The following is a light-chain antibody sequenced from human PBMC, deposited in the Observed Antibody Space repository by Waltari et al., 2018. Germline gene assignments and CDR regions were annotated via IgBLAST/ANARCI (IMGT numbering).Light chain of an antibody. CDR1: QSVSSH. CDR3: QQYNTWPPYT. J-gene: IGKJ2*01. CDR2: GAS. Sequence: EVVMTQSPATLSVSPGERASLSCRASQSVSSHLAWYRQKPGQPPRLLIYGASTRAEGIPARFSGSGSGTEFTLTISSLQSEDSAVYYCQQYNTWPPYTFGQGTKLEIK. V-gene: IGKV3-15*01.